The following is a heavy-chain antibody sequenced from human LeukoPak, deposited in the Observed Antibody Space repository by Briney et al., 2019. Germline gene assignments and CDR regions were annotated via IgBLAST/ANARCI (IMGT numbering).Heavy chain of an antibody. Sequence: GGSLRLSCAASGFTFSSYAMSWVRQAPGKGLEWVAVIWYDGSNKYYADSVKGRFTISRDNSKNTLYLQMNSLRAEDTAVYYCAAAGMSAHDYGDYPDYWGQGTLVTVSS. CDR3: AAAGMSAHDYGDYPDY. J-gene: IGHJ4*02. V-gene: IGHV3-33*08. CDR1: GFTFSSYA. D-gene: IGHD4-17*01. CDR2: IWYDGSNK.